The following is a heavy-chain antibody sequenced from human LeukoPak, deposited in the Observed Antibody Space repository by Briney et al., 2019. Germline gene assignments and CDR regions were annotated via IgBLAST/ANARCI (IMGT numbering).Heavy chain of an antibody. Sequence: GGSLRLSCAASGFTFSSYAMHWVRQAPGKGLEWVSYISSSSSSIYYAGSVKGRFTISRDNAKSSLYLHMHSLRAEDTAVYYCARSPYSSQKSFFDYWGQGTLVIVSS. V-gene: IGHV3-48*04. D-gene: IGHD6-13*01. CDR3: ARSPYSSQKSFFDY. CDR1: GFTFSSYA. J-gene: IGHJ4*02. CDR2: ISSSSSSI.